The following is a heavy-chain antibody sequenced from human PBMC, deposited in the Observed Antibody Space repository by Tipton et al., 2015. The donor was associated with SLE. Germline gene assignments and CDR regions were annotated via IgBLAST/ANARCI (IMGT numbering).Heavy chain of an antibody. J-gene: IGHJ4*02. CDR3: ARDLSSDDWYHRSYFDY. CDR2: INPNTGGT. D-gene: IGHD3-9*01. V-gene: IGHV1-2*02. CDR1: GGTFSSYA. Sequence: QLVQSGAEVKKPGSSVKVSCKPSGGTFSSYAISWVRQAPGQGLEWMGWINPNTGGTDYAQNFLGRVTMTRDTSFRTAYMDLSRLTSDDTAVYYCARDLSSDDWYHRSYFDYWGQGTLVTVSS.